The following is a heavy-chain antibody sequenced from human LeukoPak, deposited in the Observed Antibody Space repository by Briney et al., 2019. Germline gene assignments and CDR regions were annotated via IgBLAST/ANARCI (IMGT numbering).Heavy chain of an antibody. V-gene: IGHV4-34*01. CDR3: ARLGARNHRYYYYYGMDV. CDR1: GFTFSSYA. D-gene: IGHD1-14*01. J-gene: IGHJ6*02. Sequence: GSLRLSCAASGFTFSSYAMSWVRQAPGKGLEWIGEIYHSGSTNYNPSLKSRVTISVDTSKNQFSLKLSSVTAADTAVYYCARLGARNHRYYYYYGMDVWGQGTTVTVSS. CDR2: IYHSGST.